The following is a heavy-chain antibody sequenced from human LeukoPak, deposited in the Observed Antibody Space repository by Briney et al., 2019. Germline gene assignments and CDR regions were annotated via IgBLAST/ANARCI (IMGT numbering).Heavy chain of an antibody. D-gene: IGHD3-22*01. CDR3: ASGRYYDSSGYYPY. Sequence: GASVKVSCKASGYTFTGYYMHWVRQAPGQGLEWMGWINPNSGGTNYAQKFQGRVTMTRATSISTAYMELSRLRSDDTAVDYCASGRYYDSSGYYPYWGQGTLVTVSS. J-gene: IGHJ4*02. CDR2: INPNSGGT. V-gene: IGHV1-2*02. CDR1: GYTFTGYY.